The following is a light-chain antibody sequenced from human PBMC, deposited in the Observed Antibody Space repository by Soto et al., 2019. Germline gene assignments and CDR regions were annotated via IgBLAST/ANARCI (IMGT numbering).Light chain of an antibody. J-gene: IGKJ5*01. CDR3: QQANSFPIT. CDR2: DAS. Sequence: IHITQSPPSLSASVGDRVTITCRASQGIGNDLGWYQQKPGKAPKRLIYDASSLQSGVPSRFSGSGSGTDFTLTISSLQPEDFATYYCQQANSFPITFGQGTRLEIK. V-gene: IGKV1-17*01. CDR1: QGIGND.